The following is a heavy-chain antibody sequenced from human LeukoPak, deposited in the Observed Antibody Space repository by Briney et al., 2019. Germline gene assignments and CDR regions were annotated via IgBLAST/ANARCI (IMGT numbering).Heavy chain of an antibody. CDR2: IYPGDSDT. D-gene: IGHD3-22*01. J-gene: IGHJ3*02. V-gene: IGHV5-51*01. CDR3: ARTSLYYDSSGYYPDAFDI. CDR1: GYSFTSYW. Sequence: GESLKISCKGSGYSFTSYWIGWVRQMPGKGLEWMGIIYPGDSDTRYSPSFQGQVTISADKSISTAYLQWSSLKASDTAMYYCARTSLYYDSSGYYPDAFDIWGQGTMVTVSS.